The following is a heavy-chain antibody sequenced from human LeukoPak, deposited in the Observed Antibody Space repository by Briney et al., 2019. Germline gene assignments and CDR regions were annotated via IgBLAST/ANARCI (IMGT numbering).Heavy chain of an antibody. D-gene: IGHD2-21*02. CDR2: ISAYNGNT. J-gene: IGHJ4*02. CDR1: GYTFTSYG. CDR3: ARDRPWEDIVVVTAVDY. V-gene: IGHV1-18*01. Sequence: GASVKVSCKASGYTFTSYGISWVRQAPGQGLEWMGWISAYNGNTNYAQKLQGRVTMTTDTSTSTAYMELRSLRSDDTAVYYCARDRPWEDIVVVTAVDYWGQGTLVTVSS.